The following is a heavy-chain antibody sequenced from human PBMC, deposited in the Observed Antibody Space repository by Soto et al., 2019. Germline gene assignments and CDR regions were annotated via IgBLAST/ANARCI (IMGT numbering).Heavy chain of an antibody. CDR3: ARLYYYDSSVVDY. CDR2: IYYSGST. Sequence: WVMKSQPPGKGLEWIGSIYYSGSTYYNPSLKSRVTISVDTSKNQFSLKLSSVTAADTAVYYCARLYYYDSSVVDYWGQGTLVTVSS. V-gene: IGHV4-39*01. J-gene: IGHJ4*02. D-gene: IGHD3-22*01.